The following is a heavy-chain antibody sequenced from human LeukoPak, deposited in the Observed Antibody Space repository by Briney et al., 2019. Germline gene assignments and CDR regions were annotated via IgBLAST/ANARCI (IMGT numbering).Heavy chain of an antibody. D-gene: IGHD2-15*01. Sequence: GGSLRLSCAASGFTFAPFWMTWVRQAPGKGPEFVATMNRDGSEVAYGNSVRGRFTISRDNAKNSLYLQMYSLRAEDTAVYYCARDRGRSGVDYWGLGILVTVSS. CDR1: GFTFAPFW. CDR2: MNRDGSEV. V-gene: IGHV3-7*05. CDR3: ARDRGRSGVDY. J-gene: IGHJ4*02.